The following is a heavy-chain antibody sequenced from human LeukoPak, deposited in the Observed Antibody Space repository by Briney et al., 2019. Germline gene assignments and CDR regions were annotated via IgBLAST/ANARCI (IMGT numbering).Heavy chain of an antibody. J-gene: IGHJ5*02. V-gene: IGHV3-7*01. CDR2: IKEDGSEK. D-gene: IGHD2/OR15-2a*01. CDR1: RFTFSDYY. CDR3: ARVRSLLDWFDP. Sequence: GGSLRLSCAASRFTFSDYYMTWVRQAPGRGLEWVANIKEDGSEKNYVDSVKGRFTISRDNAKNSVYLLLNSLTPEDTAVYYCARVRSLLDWFDPWGQGTLVTVSS.